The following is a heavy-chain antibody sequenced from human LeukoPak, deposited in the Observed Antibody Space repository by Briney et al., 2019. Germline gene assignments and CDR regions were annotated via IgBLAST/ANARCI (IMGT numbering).Heavy chain of an antibody. J-gene: IGHJ4*02. Sequence: PGRSLRLSCAASGFTFSSYGMHWVRQAPGKGLEWVSAISGSGGSTYYADSVKGRFTISRDNSKNTLYLQMNSLRAEDTAVYYCAKDPPSGRPRRPFDYWGQGTLVTVSS. D-gene: IGHD1-26*01. CDR2: ISGSGGST. CDR3: AKDPPSGRPRRPFDY. V-gene: IGHV3-23*01. CDR1: GFTFSSYG.